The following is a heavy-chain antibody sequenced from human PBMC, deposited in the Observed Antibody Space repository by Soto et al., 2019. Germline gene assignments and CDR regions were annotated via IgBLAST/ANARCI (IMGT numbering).Heavy chain of an antibody. CDR1: GFTFSGSA. CDR3: ARLSDSASWSRDYYDYTGMDV. Sequence: EVQLVESGGVLVQPGGSLKLSCAASGFTFSGSAMNWVRQASGKGLEWIGHIRNKDNNYATAYAASVTGRFTISRDDSRNTAYLQMNSLKSEDTAVYSCARLSDSASWSRDYYDYTGMDVWGRGTTVIVSS. J-gene: IGHJ6*02. V-gene: IGHV3-73*02. D-gene: IGHD6-13*01. CDR2: IRNKDNNYAT.